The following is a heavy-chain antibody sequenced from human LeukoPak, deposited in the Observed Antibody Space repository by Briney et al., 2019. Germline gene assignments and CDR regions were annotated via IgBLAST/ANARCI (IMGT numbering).Heavy chain of an antibody. D-gene: IGHD6-13*01. Sequence: GGSLRLSCAASGFTFSSYAMSWVRQAPGKGLEWVSAISGSGGSTYYADSVKGRFTISRDNSKNTLYLQMNSLRAEDTAVYYCAKGGSSWYLYGMDAWGQGTTVTVSS. CDR2: ISGSGGST. CDR1: GFTFSSYA. J-gene: IGHJ6*02. CDR3: AKGGSSWYLYGMDA. V-gene: IGHV3-23*01.